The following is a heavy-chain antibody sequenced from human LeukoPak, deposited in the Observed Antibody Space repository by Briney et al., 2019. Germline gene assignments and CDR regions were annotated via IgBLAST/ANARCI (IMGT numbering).Heavy chain of an antibody. CDR2: ITAGNGNT. J-gene: IGHJ6*02. CDR3: ARDFVGGLTGMDV. V-gene: IGHV1-3*01. D-gene: IGHD3-10*01. Sequence: ASVKVSCKASGYTFTNYAMHWVRRAPGQRLEWMGWITAGNGNTEYSQKFQGRVTINRDTSASTAYMELSSLRSEDTAVYYCARDFVGGLTGMDVWGQGTTVTVSS. CDR1: GYTFTNYA.